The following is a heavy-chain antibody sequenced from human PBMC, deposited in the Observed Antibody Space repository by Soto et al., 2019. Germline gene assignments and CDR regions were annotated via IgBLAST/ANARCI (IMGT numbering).Heavy chain of an antibody. Sequence: PVGSLRLSCAASGFTFGSYSMNWVRQAPGKGLEWVSSISSSSSYIYYADSVKGRFTISRDNAKNSLYLQMNSLRAEDTAVYYCARVGGGYQLLHAFDIWGQGTMVTVSS. CDR1: GFTFGSYS. J-gene: IGHJ3*02. D-gene: IGHD2-2*01. V-gene: IGHV3-21*01. CDR2: ISSSSSYI. CDR3: ARVGGGYQLLHAFDI.